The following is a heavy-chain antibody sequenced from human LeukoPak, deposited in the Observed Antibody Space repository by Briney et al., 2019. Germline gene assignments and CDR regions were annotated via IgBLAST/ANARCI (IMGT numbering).Heavy chain of an antibody. Sequence: PGGSLRLSCAAPGFTFSSHGMSWVRQTPERGLEWVSSISASGGEKFYADSVRGRFTISRDNSKNTLYLQMYSLRPEDTAIYYCAKIGVIGLWYFDYWGQGSLVTVSS. V-gene: IGHV3-23*01. CDR2: ISASGGEK. D-gene: IGHD2-21*01. J-gene: IGHJ4*02. CDR1: GFTFSSHG. CDR3: AKIGVIGLWYFDY.